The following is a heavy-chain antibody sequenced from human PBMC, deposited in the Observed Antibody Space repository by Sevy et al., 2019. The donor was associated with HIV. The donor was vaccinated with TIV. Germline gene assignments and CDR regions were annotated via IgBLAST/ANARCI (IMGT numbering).Heavy chain of an antibody. J-gene: IGHJ6*02. D-gene: IGHD3-3*01. Sequence: GGSLRLSCAASGFTFSSYAMSWVRQAPGKGLEWVSAISGSGGSTYYADSVKGRFTISRDNSKNTLYLQMNSLRAEDTAVYYCAKGYDCWSGYYVGDYYYGMDVWGQGTTVTVSS. CDR3: AKGYDCWSGYYVGDYYYGMDV. CDR2: ISGSGGST. CDR1: GFTFSSYA. V-gene: IGHV3-23*01.